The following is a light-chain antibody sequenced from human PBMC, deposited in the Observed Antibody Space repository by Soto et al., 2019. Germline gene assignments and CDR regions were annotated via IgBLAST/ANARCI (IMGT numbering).Light chain of an antibody. CDR2: DAS. CDR3: QQRSNWSLT. Sequence: EVVLTQSPATLSLSPGERATLSCRTSQSVSSYLAWYQQKPGQAPKLLISDASNMATGIRARFSGSWSGTDFTLTINSPEPKDFALYSWQQRSNWSLTYAGGTKVDIK. CDR1: QSVSSY. J-gene: IGKJ4*01. V-gene: IGKV3-11*01.